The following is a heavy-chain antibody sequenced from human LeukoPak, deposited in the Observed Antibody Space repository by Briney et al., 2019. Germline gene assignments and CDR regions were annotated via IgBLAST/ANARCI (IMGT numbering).Heavy chain of an antibody. CDR1: GFTFSSYW. Sequence: PGGSLRLACTASGFTFSSYWMHWVRQAPGKGLVWVSHINSDGGDTSYADSVKGRFTVSGDNAKNTLYLQMNSLRAEDTAVYSCARNYGGGWFDPGGQGTLVTVP. J-gene: IGHJ5*02. V-gene: IGHV3-74*01. CDR3: ARNYGGGWFDP. D-gene: IGHD4-23*01. CDR2: INSDGGDT.